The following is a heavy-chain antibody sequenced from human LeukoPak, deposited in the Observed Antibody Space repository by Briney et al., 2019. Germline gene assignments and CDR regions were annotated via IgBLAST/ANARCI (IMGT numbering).Heavy chain of an antibody. CDR3: ARRPYYGSGSYYNA. D-gene: IGHD3-10*01. CDR1: GGSFSGYY. J-gene: IGHJ5*02. Sequence: SETLSLTRAVYGGSFSGYYWSWIRRPPGKGLEWIGEINHSGSTNYNPSLKSRVTISVDTSKNQFSLKLSSVTAADTAVYYCARRPYYGSGSYYNAWGQGTLVTVSS. CDR2: INHSGST. V-gene: IGHV4-34*01.